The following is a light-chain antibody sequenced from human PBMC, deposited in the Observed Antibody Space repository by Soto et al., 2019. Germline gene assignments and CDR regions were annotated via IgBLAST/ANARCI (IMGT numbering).Light chain of an antibody. V-gene: IGLV3-25*03. CDR1: ALPKQY. J-gene: IGLJ7*01. CDR3: QSADSSGTYAV. CDR2: KDT. Sequence: SYELRQPPSVSVSPGQTARITCSGDALPKQYTYWYQQKPGQAPVLVIYKDTERPSGIPARFSGSSSGTTVTLTISGVQAEYEADYYCQSADSSGTYAVFGGGTQLTVL.